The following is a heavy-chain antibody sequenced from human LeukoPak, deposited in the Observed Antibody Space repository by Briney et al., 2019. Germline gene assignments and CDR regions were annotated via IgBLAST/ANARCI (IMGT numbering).Heavy chain of an antibody. CDR2: IKEDGSEK. CDR1: GFTFSSYW. CDR3: ARGADGVSSNSRGWFDP. D-gene: IGHD2-15*01. Sequence: AGGSLRLSCAASGFTFSSYWMSWVRQAPGKGLEWVANIKEDGSEKYYVDSVKGRFIISRDNAKNSLYLQMNSLRAEDTAVYSCARGADGVSSNSRGWFDPWGQGTLVTVSS. J-gene: IGHJ5*02. V-gene: IGHV3-7*01.